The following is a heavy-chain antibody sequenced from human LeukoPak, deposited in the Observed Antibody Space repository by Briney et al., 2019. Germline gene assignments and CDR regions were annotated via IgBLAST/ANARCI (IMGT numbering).Heavy chain of an antibody. Sequence: SVKVSCKASGGTFRISAITWVRQAPGQRFEWLGQISPIFGIADYAQKFQGRLTLTTDESTSTAYLELSGLRSEDTALYFCAKTGVEYASSSGVLDSWGQGTLVTVSS. D-gene: IGHD6-6*01. CDR3: AKTGVEYASSSGVLDS. CDR1: GGTFRISA. V-gene: IGHV1-69*05. CDR2: ISPIFGIA. J-gene: IGHJ4*02.